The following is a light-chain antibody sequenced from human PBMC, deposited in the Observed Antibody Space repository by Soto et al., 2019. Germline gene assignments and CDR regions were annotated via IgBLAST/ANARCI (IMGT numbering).Light chain of an antibody. V-gene: IGKV3-20*01. CDR1: QGVSSSY. Sequence: IVLTQSPGTLSLSPGERATLSCRASQGVSSSYLAWYQQRPGQAPRLLIYGASSRATGIPDRFSGSGTGTDFTLTISRLEPEDFAVYYCQQYDSSPTWGTFGRGTKLEIK. J-gene: IGKJ2*02. CDR3: QQYDSSPTWGT. CDR2: GAS.